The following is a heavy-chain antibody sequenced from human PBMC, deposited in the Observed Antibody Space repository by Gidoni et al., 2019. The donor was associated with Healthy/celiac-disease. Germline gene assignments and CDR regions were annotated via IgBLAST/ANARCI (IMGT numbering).Heavy chain of an antibody. D-gene: IGHD2-15*01. CDR2: IYYSGST. CDR3: ARRRGGSMWFDP. Sequence: QLQLQESGPGLVKHSETRSLNCTVSGSSNSSSSYYWGWIRQHPVKVLEWIGSIYYSGSTYYNPSLKSRVTISVDTSKNQFSLKLSSVTAADTSVYYGARRRGGSMWFDPWVQGTLVTVSS. CDR1: GSSNSSSSYY. V-gene: IGHV4-39*01. J-gene: IGHJ5*02.